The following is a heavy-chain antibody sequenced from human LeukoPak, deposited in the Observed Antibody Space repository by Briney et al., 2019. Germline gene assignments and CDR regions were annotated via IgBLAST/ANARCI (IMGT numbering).Heavy chain of an antibody. D-gene: IGHD5-24*01. CDR3: ARGNGYNLALWY. V-gene: IGHV4-34*01. J-gene: IGHJ4*02. Sequence: SETLSLTCAVYGGSFSGYYWSWIRQPPGKGLEWIGEINHSGSTNYNPSLKSRVTISVDTSKNQFSLKLSSVTAADTAVYYCARGNGYNLALWYWGQGTLVTASS. CDR2: INHSGST. CDR1: GGSFSGYY.